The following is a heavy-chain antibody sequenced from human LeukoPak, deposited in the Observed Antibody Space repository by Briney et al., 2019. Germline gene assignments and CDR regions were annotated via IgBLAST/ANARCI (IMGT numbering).Heavy chain of an antibody. J-gene: IGHJ6*02. CDR3: ARGDGSHRDYYYGMDV. CDR2: MNPNSSNT. V-gene: IGHV1-8*01. Sequence: ASVKVSCKASGYTFTSYDINWVRQATGQGLEWMGWMNPNSSNTGYAQKFQGRVTMTRNTSISTAYMELSSLRSEDTAVYYCARGDGSHRDYYYGMDVWGQGTTVTVSS. D-gene: IGHD1-26*01. CDR1: GYTFTSYD.